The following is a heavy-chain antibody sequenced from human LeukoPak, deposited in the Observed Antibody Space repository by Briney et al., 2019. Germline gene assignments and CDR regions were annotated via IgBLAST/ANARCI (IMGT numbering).Heavy chain of an antibody. CDR3: ARGGIGMVRGVETYFDY. Sequence: ASVKVSCKASGYTFTGYYMHWVRQAPGQGLEWMGWINPNSGGTSYAQKFQGRVTMTRDTSISTAYMELSRLRSDDTAVYYCARGGIGMVRGVETYFDYWGQGTLVTVFS. CDR2: INPNSGGT. CDR1: GYTFTGYY. D-gene: IGHD3-10*01. J-gene: IGHJ4*02. V-gene: IGHV1-2*02.